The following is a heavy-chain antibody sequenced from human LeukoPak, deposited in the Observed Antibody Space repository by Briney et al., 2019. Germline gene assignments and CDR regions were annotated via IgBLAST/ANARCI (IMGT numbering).Heavy chain of an antibody. D-gene: IGHD1-1*01. CDR1: GYTFTGYY. CDR2: INPNSGGT. Sequence: GASVTVSCKASGYTFTGYYMHWVRQAPGQGLEWMGWINPNSGGTNYAQKFQGRVTMTRDTSISTAYMELSRLRSDDTAVYYCANLERLELRDAFDIWGQGTMVTVSS. J-gene: IGHJ3*02. V-gene: IGHV1-2*02. CDR3: ANLERLELRDAFDI.